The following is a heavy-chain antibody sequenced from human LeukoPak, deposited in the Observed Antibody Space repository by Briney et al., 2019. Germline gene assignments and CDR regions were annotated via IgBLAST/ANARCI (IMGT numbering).Heavy chain of an antibody. V-gene: IGHV4-59*01. J-gene: IGHJ4*02. CDR2: IYFTGIT. CDR1: GDSISSSY. Sequence: SETLSLTCTVSGDSISSSYWSWIRQPPGKGLEWIGYIYFTGITNYNPSLRSRVTMSLDTSKNQFSLKLNSLTAADTAVYYCARSSGAFDYWGQGALVTVSS. CDR3: ARSSGAFDY.